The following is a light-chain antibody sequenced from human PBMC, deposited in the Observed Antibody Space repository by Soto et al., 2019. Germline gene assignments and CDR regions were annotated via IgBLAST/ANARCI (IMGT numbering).Light chain of an antibody. J-gene: IGKJ1*01. CDR2: AAS. Sequence: IQLTQSPSSLSASVGDRVTITVLASQSIGIYLNWYQQKPGKAPKLLIYAASSLHPGVPSRFSGSGSGTDFTLTISSLQPEDFAAYYCQQSYRTPRTFGQGTKVDIK. CDR1: QSIGIY. CDR3: QQSYRTPRT. V-gene: IGKV1-39*01.